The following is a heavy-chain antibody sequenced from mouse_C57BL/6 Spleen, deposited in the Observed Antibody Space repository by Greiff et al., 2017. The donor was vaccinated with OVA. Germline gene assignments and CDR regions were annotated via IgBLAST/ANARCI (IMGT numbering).Heavy chain of an antibody. Sequence: VQLQQPGAELVRPGTSVKLSCKASGYTFTSYWMHWVKQRPGQGLEWIGVIDPSDSYTNYNQKFKGKATLTVDTSSSTAYMQLSSLTSEDSAVYYCARSQPYFDYWGQGTTLTVSS. CDR3: ARSQPYFDY. D-gene: IGHD3-1*01. CDR1: GYTFTSYW. V-gene: IGHV1-59*01. CDR2: IDPSDSYT. J-gene: IGHJ2*01.